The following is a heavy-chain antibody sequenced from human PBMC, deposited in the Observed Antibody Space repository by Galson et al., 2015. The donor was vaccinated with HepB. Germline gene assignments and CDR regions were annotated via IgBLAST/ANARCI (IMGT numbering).Heavy chain of an antibody. D-gene: IGHD3-16*01. CDR1: GFTVSSNY. V-gene: IGHV3-66*01. Sequence: SLRLSCAASGFTVSSNYMSWVRQAPGKGLEWVSVIYSGGSTYYADSVKGRFTISRDNSKNTLYLQMNSLRAEDTAVYHCARKRGPYQPSDYWGQGTLVTVSS. J-gene: IGHJ4*02. CDR2: IYSGGST. CDR3: ARKRGPYQPSDY.